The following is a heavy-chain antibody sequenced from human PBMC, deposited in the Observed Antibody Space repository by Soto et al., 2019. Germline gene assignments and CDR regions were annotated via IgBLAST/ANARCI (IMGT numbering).Heavy chain of an antibody. V-gene: IGHV1-69*13. CDR2: IIPIFGAA. CDR1: GCTFSSYS. D-gene: IGHD2-21*01. J-gene: IGHJ6*02. CDR3: ARDQKIAASNYYYGMEV. Sequence: EASVKVSCKASGCTFSSYSISWVRQAPGQGLEWMGGIIPIFGAANYAQRFQGRVTITADESTSTAYMELSSLRSEDTAVYYCARDQKIAASNYYYGMEVWGQGTTVTVSS.